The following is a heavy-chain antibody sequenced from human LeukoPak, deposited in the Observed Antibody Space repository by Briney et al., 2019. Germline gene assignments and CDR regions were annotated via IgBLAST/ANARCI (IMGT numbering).Heavy chain of an antibody. V-gene: IGHV3-11*05. D-gene: IGHD5-18*01. CDR3: ARVAAADTAMMNFDH. CDR2: ISSSSIYI. Sequence: PGGSLRLSCAASGFTSSDYYMSWIRQAPGKGLEWVSSISSSSIYIYYADSVKGRFTISRDNAKKSLYLQMNSLRAEDTAVYYCARVAAADTAMMNFDHWGQGTLVTVSS. J-gene: IGHJ4*02. CDR1: GFTSSDYY.